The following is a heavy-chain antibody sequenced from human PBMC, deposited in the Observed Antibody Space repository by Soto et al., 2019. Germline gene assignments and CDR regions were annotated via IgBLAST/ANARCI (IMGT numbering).Heavy chain of an antibody. CDR2: IIPIFGTA. CDR1: GGTFSSYA. D-gene: IGHD2-2*01. CDR3: ARDRHIVVVPAAIGYWYGMDV. Sequence: QVQLVQSGAEVKKPGSSVKVSCKASGGTFSSYAISGVRQAPGQGLEWMGGIIPIFGTANYAQKFQGRVTITADESTSTAYMELSSLRSEDTAVYYCARDRHIVVVPAAIGYWYGMDVWGQGTTVTVSS. J-gene: IGHJ6*02. V-gene: IGHV1-69*01.